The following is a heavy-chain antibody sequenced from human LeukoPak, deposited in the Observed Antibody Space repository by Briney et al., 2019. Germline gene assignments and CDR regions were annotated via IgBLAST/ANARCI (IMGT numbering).Heavy chain of an antibody. V-gene: IGHV3-15*01. D-gene: IGHD1-14*01. CDR3: TAGTPMSY. CDR1: GFTFNNAW. Sequence: GGSLRLSCAASGFTFNNAWMSWVRQAPGKGLEWVGRIKSKTEGETIDYAAPVKGRFTISRDDSKNTLYLQINSLKTEDTAVYYCTAGTPMSYWGQGTLVTVSS. CDR2: IKSKTEGETI. J-gene: IGHJ4*02.